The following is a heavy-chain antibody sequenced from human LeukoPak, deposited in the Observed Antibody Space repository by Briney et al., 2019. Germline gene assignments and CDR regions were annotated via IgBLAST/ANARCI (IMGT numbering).Heavy chain of an antibody. Sequence: GSLRLSCAASGFIFSSYSMNWVRQAPGKGLEWVSYISTTGSTIYYADSVKGRFTISRDNAKNSLYLQMNSLRDEDTAVYYCARDRSSSGYYPFGYWGQGTLVTVSS. CDR3: ARDRSSSGYYPFGY. CDR2: ISTTGSTI. CDR1: GFIFSSYS. V-gene: IGHV3-48*02. D-gene: IGHD3-22*01. J-gene: IGHJ4*02.